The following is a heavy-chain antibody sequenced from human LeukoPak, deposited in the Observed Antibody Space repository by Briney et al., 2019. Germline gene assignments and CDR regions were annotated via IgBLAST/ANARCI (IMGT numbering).Heavy chain of an antibody. CDR2: MNPNNGNT. V-gene: IGHV1-8*01. D-gene: IGHD6-13*01. CDR1: GYTFTSYD. J-gene: IGHJ6*02. CDR3: ARLASSSWPLYYYYGMDV. Sequence: ASVKVSCKASGYTFTSYDINWVRQATGEGLEWMGWMNPNNGNTGYAQKFQGRVTMTRSTSISTAYMELSSLRSEDTAVYYCARLASSSWPLYYYYGMDVWGQGTTVTVSS.